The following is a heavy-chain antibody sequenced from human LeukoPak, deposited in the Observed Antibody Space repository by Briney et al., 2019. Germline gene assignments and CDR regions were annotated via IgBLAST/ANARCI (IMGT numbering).Heavy chain of an antibody. D-gene: IGHD6-19*01. J-gene: IGHJ5*02. CDR2: MNPNSGNT. V-gene: IGHV1-8*01. Sequence: ASVKVSCKASGYTFTSYDINWVRQATGQGLEWMGWMNPNSGNTGYAQKFQGRVTMTRNTSISTAYMELSSPRSEDTAVYYCARGRPSGWEYNWFDPWGQGTLVTVSS. CDR1: GYTFTSYD. CDR3: ARGRPSGWEYNWFDP.